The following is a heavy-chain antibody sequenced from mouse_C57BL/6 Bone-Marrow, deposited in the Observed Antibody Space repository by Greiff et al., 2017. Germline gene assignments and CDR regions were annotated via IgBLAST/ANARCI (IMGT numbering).Heavy chain of an antibody. CDR3: ARFITTVVAKDAMDY. J-gene: IGHJ4*01. V-gene: IGHV1-31*01. CDR2: IYPYNGVS. CDR1: GYSFTGYY. Sequence: VQLKESGPELVKPGASVKISCKASGYSFTGYYMHWVKQSHGHILDWIGYIYPYNGVSSYNQKFKGKATLTADKSSSTAYLELRSLTSEDSAVYYGARFITTVVAKDAMDYWGQGTSGTVSA. D-gene: IGHD1-1*01.